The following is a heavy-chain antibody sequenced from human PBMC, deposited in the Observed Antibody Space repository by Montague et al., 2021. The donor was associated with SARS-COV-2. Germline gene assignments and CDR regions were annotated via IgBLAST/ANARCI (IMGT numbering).Heavy chain of an antibody. D-gene: IGHD3-3*01. V-gene: IGHV4-34*01. CDR2: INHSGST. CDR3: ARGSSFVTIFGVVITDPRFDY. CDR1: GGSFSGYY. Sequence: SETLSLTCAAYGGSFSGYYWSWIRQPPGKGLEWIGEINHSGSTNYNPSLTSRVTISVDTSKNQFSLKLSSVTAADTAVYYCARGSSFVTIFGVVITDPRFDYWGQGTLVTVSS. J-gene: IGHJ4*02.